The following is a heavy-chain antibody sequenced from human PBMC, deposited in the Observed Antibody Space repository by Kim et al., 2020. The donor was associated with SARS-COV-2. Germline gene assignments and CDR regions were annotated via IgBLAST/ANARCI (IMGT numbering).Heavy chain of an antibody. CDR1: GGSISSYY. D-gene: IGHD3-3*01. CDR3: ARQASRLYYDFWSGYSKYNWFDP. Sequence: SETLSLTCTVSGGSISSYYWSWIRQPPGKGLEWIGYIYYSGGTNYNPSLKSRVTISVDTSKNQFSLKLSSVTAADTAVYYCARQASRLYYDFWSGYSKYNWFDPWGQGTLVTVSS. CDR2: IYYSGGT. V-gene: IGHV4-59*08. J-gene: IGHJ5*02.